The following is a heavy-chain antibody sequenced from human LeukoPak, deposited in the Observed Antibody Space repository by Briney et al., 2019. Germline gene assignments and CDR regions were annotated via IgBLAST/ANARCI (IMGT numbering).Heavy chain of an antibody. Sequence: KPSETLSLTCTVSGGSISSYYWSWIRQPPGKGLEWIGYIYYSGSTNYNPSLKSRVSISVDTSKNQFSLKLSSVTAADTAVYYCARQKENSWDYYGMDVWGLGTTVTVSS. D-gene: IGHD3-16*01. CDR2: IYYSGST. CDR3: ARQKENSWDYYGMDV. J-gene: IGHJ6*02. V-gene: IGHV4-59*01. CDR1: GGSISSYY.